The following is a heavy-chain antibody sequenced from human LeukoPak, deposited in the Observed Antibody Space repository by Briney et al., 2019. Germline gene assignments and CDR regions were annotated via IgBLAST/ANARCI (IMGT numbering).Heavy chain of an antibody. CDR1: GGSISSYY. CDR3: ARGIHYYDSSGYYYVIGSLPDAFDI. J-gene: IGHJ3*02. CDR2: IYYSGST. D-gene: IGHD3-22*01. Sequence: PSETLSLTCTVSGGSISSYYWSWIRQPPGKGLEWIGYIYYSGSTNYNPSLKSRVTISVDTSKNQFSLKLSSVTAADTAVYYCARGIHYYDSSGYYYVIGSLPDAFDIWGQGTMVTVSS. V-gene: IGHV4-59*01.